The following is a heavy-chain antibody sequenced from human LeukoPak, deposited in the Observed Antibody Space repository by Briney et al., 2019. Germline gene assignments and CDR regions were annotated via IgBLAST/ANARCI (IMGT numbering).Heavy chain of an antibody. J-gene: IGHJ6*02. CDR1: GYTFTSYG. D-gene: IGHD3-3*01. V-gene: IGHV1-18*01. Sequence: AASVKVSCKASGYTFTSYGISWVRQAPGQGLEWMGWISAYNGNTNYAQKLQGRVTMTTDTSTSTAYMELRSLRSDDTAVYYCARDQYTIFGVVTTYYYYGMDVWGQGTTVTVSS. CDR3: ARDQYTIFGVVTTYYYYGMDV. CDR2: ISAYNGNT.